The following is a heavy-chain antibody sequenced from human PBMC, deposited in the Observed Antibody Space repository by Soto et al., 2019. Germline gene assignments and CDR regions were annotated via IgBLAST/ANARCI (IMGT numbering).Heavy chain of an antibody. CDR2: INAGNGNT. V-gene: IGHV1-3*01. Sequence: GASVKVSFKACGYTFTSYAMHWLRQAPGQRLEWMGWINAGNGNTKYSQKFQGRVTITRDTSASTAYMELSSLRSEDTAVYYCARVTIFGVSPGYNWFDPWGQGTLVTVSS. D-gene: IGHD3-3*01. CDR3: ARVTIFGVSPGYNWFDP. J-gene: IGHJ5*02. CDR1: GYTFTSYA.